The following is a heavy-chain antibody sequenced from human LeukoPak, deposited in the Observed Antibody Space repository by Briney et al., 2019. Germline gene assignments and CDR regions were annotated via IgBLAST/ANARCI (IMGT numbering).Heavy chain of an antibody. D-gene: IGHD3-10*01. CDR1: GGSFSGYY. Sequence: KPPETLSLTCAVYGGSFSGYYWSWIRQPPGKGLEWIGEINHSGSTNYNPSLKSRVTISVDTSKNQFSLKLSSVTAADTAVYYCATRESLLWFGELSRYHYMDVWGKGTTVTVSS. V-gene: IGHV4-34*01. J-gene: IGHJ6*03. CDR2: INHSGST. CDR3: ATRESLLWFGELSRYHYMDV.